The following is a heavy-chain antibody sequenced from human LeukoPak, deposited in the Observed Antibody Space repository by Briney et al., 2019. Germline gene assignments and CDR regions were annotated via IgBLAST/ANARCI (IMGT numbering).Heavy chain of an antibody. V-gene: IGHV4-39*07. CDR1: GGSISSSSYY. CDR3: ARDRYGDLIY. Sequence: SETLSLTCIVSGGSISSSSYYWGWIRQPPGKGLEWIGNIYYSGTTYYNPSLKSRVAISLDTSKNQFSLKLTSVTAADTAVYYCARDRYGDLIYWGQGTLVTVSP. D-gene: IGHD4-17*01. CDR2: IYYSGTT. J-gene: IGHJ4*02.